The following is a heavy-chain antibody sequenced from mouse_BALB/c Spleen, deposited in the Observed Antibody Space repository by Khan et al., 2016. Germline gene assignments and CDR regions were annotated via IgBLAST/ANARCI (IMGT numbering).Heavy chain of an antibody. Sequence: QVQLQQSGAELMKPGAPVKISCKATGYTFSSYWIEWVKQRPGHGLEWIGEILPGSGSTNYNEKFKGKATFTADTSSNTAYMQLSSLTSEDSAVYYCARLRQLGLRDYFDYWGQGTTLTVSS. CDR1: GYTFSSYW. D-gene: IGHD3-2*01. CDR2: ILPGSGST. CDR3: ARLRQLGLRDYFDY. J-gene: IGHJ2*01. V-gene: IGHV1-9*01.